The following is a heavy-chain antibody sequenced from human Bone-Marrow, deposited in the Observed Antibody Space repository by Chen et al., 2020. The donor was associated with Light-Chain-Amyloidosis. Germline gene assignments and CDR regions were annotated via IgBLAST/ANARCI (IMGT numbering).Heavy chain of an antibody. Sequence: QVHLVQSGAEVKKPGASVKVSCKASGYTFAGYYLNWVRQAPGQGLEWMGWINPNSGDTNYAQRFQGWVTMTRDTSISTAYMELLSLTSDDTAVYYCARVVGRLVPRTTPTIYYYYGMDVWGHGTTVIVSS. V-gene: IGHV1-2*04. J-gene: IGHJ6*01. CDR2: INPNSGDT. CDR3: ARVVGRLVPRTTPTIYYYYGMDV. CDR1: GYTFAGYY. D-gene: IGHD1-26*01.